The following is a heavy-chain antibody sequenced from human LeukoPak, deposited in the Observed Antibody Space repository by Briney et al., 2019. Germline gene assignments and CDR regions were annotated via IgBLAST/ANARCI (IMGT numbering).Heavy chain of an antibody. CDR1: GFTFSSYG. V-gene: IGHV3-30*03. CDR3: AYQDTAMGAFQH. J-gene: IGHJ1*01. Sequence: GGSLRLSCAASGFTFSSYGMHWVRQAPGKGLGWVAVISYDGSNKYYADSVKGRFTISRDNSKNTLYLQMNSLRAEDTAVYYCAYQDTAMGAFQHWGQGTLVTVSS. CDR2: ISYDGSNK. D-gene: IGHD5-18*01.